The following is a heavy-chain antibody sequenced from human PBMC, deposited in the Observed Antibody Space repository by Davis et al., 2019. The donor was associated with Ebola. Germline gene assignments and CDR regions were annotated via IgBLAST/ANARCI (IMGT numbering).Heavy chain of an antibody. V-gene: IGHV3-23*01. J-gene: IGHJ2*01. CDR2: SSGGGRSA. CDR1: GFTFSNYA. CDR3: ARAITIFGVVYSWYFDL. D-gene: IGHD3-3*01. Sequence: GESLKISCAASGFTFSNYAMNWVRQAPGKGLGWVSGSSGGGRSADYGDSVKGRFTISRENAKNSLYLQMNSLRAEDTAVYYCARAITIFGVVYSWYFDLWGRGTLVTVSS.